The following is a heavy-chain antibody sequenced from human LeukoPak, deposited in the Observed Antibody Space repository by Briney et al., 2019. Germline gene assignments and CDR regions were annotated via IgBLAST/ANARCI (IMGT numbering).Heavy chain of an antibody. V-gene: IGHV1-46*01. CDR2: INPSGGST. D-gene: IGHD4-17*01. J-gene: IGHJ4*02. Sequence: PRASVKVSCKASGYTFTSYYMHWVRQAPGQGLEWTGIINPSGGSTSYAQKFQGRVTMTRDTSTCTVYMELSSLRSEDTAVYYCASGYYGDLSDYWGQGTLVTVSS. CDR3: ASGYYGDLSDY. CDR1: GYTFTSYY.